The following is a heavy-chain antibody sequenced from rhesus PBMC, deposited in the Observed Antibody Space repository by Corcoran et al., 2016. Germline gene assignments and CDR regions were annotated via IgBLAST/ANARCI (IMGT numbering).Heavy chain of an antibody. CDR3: ARGYSYSEIVFDY. CDR1: GGSISSNY. Sequence: QLQLQESGPGLVKPSETMSLTCAVSGGSISSNYWSWTRQPPGKGLEGIGRSSGSGGRTDYNPPLKSRGTISTDTSQNQFSLKLSSVTAADTAVYYCARGYSYSEIVFDYWGQGVLVTVSS. CDR2: SSGSGGRT. J-gene: IGHJ4*01. V-gene: IGHV4-173*01. D-gene: IGHD5-12*01.